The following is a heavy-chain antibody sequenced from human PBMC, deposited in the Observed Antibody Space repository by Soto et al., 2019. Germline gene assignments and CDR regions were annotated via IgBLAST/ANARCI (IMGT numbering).Heavy chain of an antibody. CDR1: GFTFTSCA. Sequence: EVQLLESGGGLVQPGGSLRLSCAASGFTFTSCAVSWVRQAPGKGLEWVSTISGSGGSTYYADSVKGRFTISRDNSKNTLYLQMNSLRAEDTAVHYCANGGGDYSSSWYGAFDIWGQGTMVTVSS. CDR2: ISGSGGST. CDR3: ANGGGDYSSSWYGAFDI. D-gene: IGHD6-13*01. J-gene: IGHJ3*02. V-gene: IGHV3-23*01.